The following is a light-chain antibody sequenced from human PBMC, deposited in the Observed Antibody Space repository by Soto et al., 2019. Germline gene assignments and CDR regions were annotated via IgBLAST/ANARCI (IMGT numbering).Light chain of an antibody. CDR3: QQYSQWPLT. CDR1: QSVTSN. J-gene: IGKJ4*01. V-gene: IGKV3-15*01. CDR2: GVY. Sequence: EIVMTQSPATQSVSPAETATLAFRASQSVTSNLAWYQQKPGQAXRLLMYGVYTRATGITARFGGSGSATEFTLTISSLQSEDFAVYYCQQYSQWPLTVGEGTKVDIK.